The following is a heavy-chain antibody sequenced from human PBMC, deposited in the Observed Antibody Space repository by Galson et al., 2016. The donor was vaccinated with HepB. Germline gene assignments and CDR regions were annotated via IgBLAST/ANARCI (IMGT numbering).Heavy chain of an antibody. CDR2: IWYDGSKK. D-gene: IGHD5-12*01. V-gene: IGHV3-33*01. CDR3: ARDSSSGYVIDAFDI. Sequence: SLRLSCAASGFSFNTYGMHWVRQAPGKGLEWVALIWYDGSKKYYVDSVKGRFTISRNNSQNTLYLQMNSLRAEDTAVYYCARDSSSGYVIDAFDIWGQGTMVTVSS. CDR1: GFSFNTYG. J-gene: IGHJ3*02.